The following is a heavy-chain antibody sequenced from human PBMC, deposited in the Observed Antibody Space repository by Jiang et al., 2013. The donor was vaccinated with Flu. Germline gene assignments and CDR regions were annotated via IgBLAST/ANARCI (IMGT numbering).Heavy chain of an antibody. J-gene: IGHJ4*02. V-gene: IGHV3-33*01. D-gene: IGHD1-26*01. Sequence: SGGGVVQPGRSLRLSCAASGFTFSSYGMHWVRQAPGKGLEWVAVIWYDGSNKYYADSVKGRFTISRDNSKNTLYLQMNSLRAEDTAVYYCARDTGYSGSQADYFDYWGQGTLVTVSS. CDR1: GFTFSSYG. CDR3: ARDTGYSGSQADYFDY. CDR2: IWYDGSNK.